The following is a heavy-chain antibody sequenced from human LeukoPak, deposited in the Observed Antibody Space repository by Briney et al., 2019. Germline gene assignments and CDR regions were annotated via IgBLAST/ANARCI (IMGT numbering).Heavy chain of an antibody. CDR3: ARKGNAFDF. Sequence: AGGSLRLSCAASGFTFSSYWMTWVRQAPGKGLEWVANIKLDVSETYYVDSVRGRFTISRDNTKNSLYLQMDSLRAEDTAVYHCARKGNAFDFWGQGTMVTVSS. CDR1: GFTFSSYW. D-gene: IGHD3-10*01. V-gene: IGHV3-7*01. CDR2: IKLDVSET. J-gene: IGHJ3*01.